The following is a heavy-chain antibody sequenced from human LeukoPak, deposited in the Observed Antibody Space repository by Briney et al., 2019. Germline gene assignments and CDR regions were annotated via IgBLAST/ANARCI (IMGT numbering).Heavy chain of an antibody. CDR3: ARENFGKIDY. CDR2: IYYSGST. J-gene: IGHJ4*02. CDR1: GGSISSYY. D-gene: IGHD3-10*01. V-gene: IGHV4-59*01. Sequence: SETLSLTCTVSGGSISSYYWSWIRQPPGKGLEWIGYIYYSGSTNYNPSLKSRVTISVDTSKNQFSLKLTSVTAADTAMYYCARENFGKIDYWGQGTLLTVSS.